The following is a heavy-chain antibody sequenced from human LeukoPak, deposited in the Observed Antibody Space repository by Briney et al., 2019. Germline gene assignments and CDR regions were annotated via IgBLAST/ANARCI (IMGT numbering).Heavy chain of an antibody. J-gene: IGHJ4*02. Sequence: AGGSLRLSCAASGFIFKTYTMTWVRQAPGKGLEWVSSITGDCKYITYADSVKGRFTISRDNAKNSLYLHVASLRGDDTATYYCAREGNDYYYDQWGQGTLVTVSP. CDR2: ITGDCKYI. V-gene: IGHV3-21*01. CDR1: GFIFKTYT. CDR3: AREGNDYYYDQ. D-gene: IGHD3-16*01.